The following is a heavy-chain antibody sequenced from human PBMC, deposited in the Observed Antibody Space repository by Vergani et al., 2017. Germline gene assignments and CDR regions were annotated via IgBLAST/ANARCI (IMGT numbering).Heavy chain of an antibody. CDR2: IWYDGSNK. CDR1: GFTFSSYG. Sequence: QVQLVESGGGLVKPGRSLRLSCAASGFTFSSYGMHWVRQAPGKGLEWVAVIWYDGSNKYYADSVKGRFTISRDNSKTTLYLQMNSLRAEDTAVYYCARGNLGVAATGFDYWGQGTLVTVSS. D-gene: IGHD2-15*01. J-gene: IGHJ4*02. V-gene: IGHV3-33*01. CDR3: ARGNLGVAATGFDY.